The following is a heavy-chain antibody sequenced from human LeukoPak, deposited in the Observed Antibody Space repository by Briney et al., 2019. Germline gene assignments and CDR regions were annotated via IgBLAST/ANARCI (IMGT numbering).Heavy chain of an antibody. Sequence: ASVKVSCKASGYTFTGYYMHWVRQAPGQGLEWMGWINPNSGGTNYAQKFQGRGTMTRDTSISTAYMELSRIRFEDTAVYYCEREVSSSSSYDYWGQGTLVTVSS. J-gene: IGHJ4*02. CDR3: EREVSSSSSYDY. V-gene: IGHV1-2*02. D-gene: IGHD6-6*01. CDR1: GYTFTGYY. CDR2: INPNSGGT.